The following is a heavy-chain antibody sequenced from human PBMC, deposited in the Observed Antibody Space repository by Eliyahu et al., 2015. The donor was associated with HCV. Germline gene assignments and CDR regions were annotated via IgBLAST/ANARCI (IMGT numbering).Heavy chain of an antibody. CDR2: ISTISSYT. J-gene: IGHJ3*02. CDR3: ARSDGGRGLITDAFDI. D-gene: IGHD3-10*01. V-gene: IGHV3-11*05. CDR1: GFTFSDSY. Sequence: QVQLVESGGGLVKPGGSLXLSCAASGFTFSDSYXXWXRQAPGKGLEWVSYISTISSYTRYADXVKGRFTISRDNAKNSLYLQMNSLRAEDTAVYYCARSDGGRGLITDAFDIWGQGTMVTVSP.